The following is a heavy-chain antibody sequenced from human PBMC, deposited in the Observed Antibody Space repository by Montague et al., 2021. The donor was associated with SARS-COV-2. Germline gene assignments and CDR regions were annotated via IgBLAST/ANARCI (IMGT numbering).Heavy chain of an antibody. Sequence: SDTLSLTCAVHGTSFSGYYWNWIRQPLGKGLEWIGEINHGGSTKYSPSLKSRLTISADTSKNQFSLKLTSVAAADTAVYYCARLRDGVVPSPILGVGPYYSYYYMDVWGRGTTVTVSS. CDR3: ARLRDGVVPSPILGVGPYYSYYYMDV. CDR1: GTSFSGYY. V-gene: IGHV4-34*01. J-gene: IGHJ6*03. CDR2: INHGGST. D-gene: IGHD3-10*01.